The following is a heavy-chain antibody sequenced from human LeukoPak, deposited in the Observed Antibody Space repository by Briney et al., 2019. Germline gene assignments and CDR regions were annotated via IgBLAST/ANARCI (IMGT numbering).Heavy chain of an antibody. V-gene: IGHV4-59*01. CDR3: ARGGYYGSGNDFRFDP. Sequence: PSETLSLTCTVSGGSISSYYWSWIRQSPGKGLECIGYIHYTGSTNYNPSLKSRVTISVETSKNQFSLRLKSVTAADTAVYYCARGGYYGSGNDFRFDPWGQGTLVTVSS. J-gene: IGHJ5*02. CDR2: IHYTGST. CDR1: GGSISSYY. D-gene: IGHD3-10*01.